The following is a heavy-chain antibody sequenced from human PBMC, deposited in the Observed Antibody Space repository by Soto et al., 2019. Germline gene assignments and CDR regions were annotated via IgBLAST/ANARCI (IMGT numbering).Heavy chain of an antibody. CDR3: AKEGSDYDILTGSGYYGMDV. CDR2: ISCDGSNK. Sequence: SGGSLRLSCAASGFTFSSYGMHWVRQAPGKGLEWVAVISCDGSNKYYADSVKGRFTISRDNSKNTLYLQMNSLRAEDTAVYYCAKEGSDYDILTGSGYYGMDVWGQGTTVTVSS. J-gene: IGHJ6*02. D-gene: IGHD3-9*01. CDR1: GFTFSSYG. V-gene: IGHV3-30*18.